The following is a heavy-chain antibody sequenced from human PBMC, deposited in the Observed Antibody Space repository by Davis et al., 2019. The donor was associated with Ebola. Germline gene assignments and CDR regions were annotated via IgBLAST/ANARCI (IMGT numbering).Heavy chain of an antibody. CDR2: IIGSGYR. Sequence: GESLRLSCAASGFRFSDYNMSWIRQAPGKGLEWLSCIIGSGYRYYADSVKGRFTISRDNAKNTLYLEMNSLRVEDTAVYYCARDFDFWSDYPAREQHRQYRFYYSGLDVWGKGATVTVSS. CDR3: ARDFDFWSDYPAREQHRQYRFYYSGLDV. V-gene: IGHV3-69-1*01. CDR1: GFRFSDYN. J-gene: IGHJ6*04. D-gene: IGHD3-3*01.